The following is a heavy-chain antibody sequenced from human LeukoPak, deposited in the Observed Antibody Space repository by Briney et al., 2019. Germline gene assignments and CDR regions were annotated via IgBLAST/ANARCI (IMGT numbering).Heavy chain of an antibody. CDR3: VRSWGFYYYDSSGYFAY. Sequence: PSETLSLTCTVSGGSVSSGTNCWSWIRQPPGKGLEWIGYIYYSGSTTYNPSLKGRVTISADTSKNQFSLKLSSVTAADTAMYYCVRSWGFYYYDSSGYFAYWGQGTLVTVSS. CDR2: IYYSGST. D-gene: IGHD3-22*01. V-gene: IGHV4-61*01. CDR1: GGSVSSGTNC. J-gene: IGHJ4*02.